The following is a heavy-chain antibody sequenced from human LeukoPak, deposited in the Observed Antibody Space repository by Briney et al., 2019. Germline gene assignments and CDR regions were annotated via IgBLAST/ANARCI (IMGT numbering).Heavy chain of an antibody. CDR2: ISWNSGSI. Sequence: GGSLRLSCAASGFTFDDYAMHWVRQAPGKGLEWVSGISWNSGSIGYADSVKGRFTISRDNAKNSLYLQMNSLRAEDTAVYYCARDQNSAFDYWGQGTLVTVSS. CDR3: ARDQNSAFDY. D-gene: IGHD2-21*01. CDR1: GFTFDDYA. J-gene: IGHJ4*02. V-gene: IGHV3-9*01.